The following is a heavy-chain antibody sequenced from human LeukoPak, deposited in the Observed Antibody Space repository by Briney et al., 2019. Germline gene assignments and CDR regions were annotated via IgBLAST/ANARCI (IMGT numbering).Heavy chain of an antibody. CDR2: IYHSGDT. CDR1: GDSISSSTYY. J-gene: IGHJ4*02. D-gene: IGHD6-19*01. V-gene: IGHV4-39*01. Sequence: PSETLSLTCTVSGDSISSSTYYWDRIRQSPGMGLEWRGSIYHSGDTSYNPSLKNRVTISVDTSKNQFSLRLSSVPATDTAIYYCARQSWVGSSGWRNEDTYYFDYWGQGTLVTVSS. CDR3: ARQSWVGSSGWRNEDTYYFDY.